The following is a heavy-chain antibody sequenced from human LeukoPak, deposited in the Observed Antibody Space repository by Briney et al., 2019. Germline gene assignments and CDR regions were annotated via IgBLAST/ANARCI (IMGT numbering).Heavy chain of an antibody. CDR1: GFTFSSYA. Sequence: GGSLRLSCAASGFTFSSYAMHWVRQAPGKGLEWVAVISYDGGNKYYADSVKGRFTISRDNSKNTLYLQMNSLRAEDTAVYYCARAKGSSGWYYFDYWGQGTLVTVSS. CDR3: ARAKGSSGWYYFDY. V-gene: IGHV3-30*04. CDR2: ISYDGGNK. D-gene: IGHD6-19*01. J-gene: IGHJ4*02.